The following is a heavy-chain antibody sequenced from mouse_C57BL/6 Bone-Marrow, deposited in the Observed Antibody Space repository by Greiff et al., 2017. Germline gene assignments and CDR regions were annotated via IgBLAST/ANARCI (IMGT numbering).Heavy chain of an antibody. CDR2: ISSGGSYT. CDR3: ARPSPYYYAAGFAY. CDR1: GFTFSSYG. J-gene: IGHJ3*01. Sequence: EVQLQESGGDLVKPGGSLKLSCAASGFTFSSYGMSWVRQTPDKRLEWVATISSGGSYTYYPDSVKGRFTISRDNAKNTLYLQMSSLKSEDTAMYYCARPSPYYYAAGFAYWGQGTLVTGSA. D-gene: IGHD1-1*01. V-gene: IGHV5-6*01.